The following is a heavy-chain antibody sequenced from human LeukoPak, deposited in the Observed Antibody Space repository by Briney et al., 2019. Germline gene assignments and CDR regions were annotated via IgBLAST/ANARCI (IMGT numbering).Heavy chain of an antibody. D-gene: IGHD1-1*01. CDR1: GFSFSSTA. V-gene: IGHV3-23*01. J-gene: IGHJ4*02. Sequence: GGSLRLSCVASGFSFSSTAMSWVRLTARKGLEWVSVIGGGGGDIYYGDYMKGRFTISRDNSKNTLYLQMNSLRAEDTAIYYCAKGVGAGRSVYFGHWGQGTLVTVSS. CDR3: AKGVGAGRSVYFGH. CDR2: IGGGGGDI.